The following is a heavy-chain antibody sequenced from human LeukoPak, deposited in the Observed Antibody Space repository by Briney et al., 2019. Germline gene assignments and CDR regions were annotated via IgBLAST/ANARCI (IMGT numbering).Heavy chain of an antibody. CDR1: GGTFSSYA. V-gene: IGHV1-69*06. CDR3: AYRYCSSTSCYAVAGGLGY. Sequence: GASVKVSCKASGGTFSSYAISWVRQAPGQGLEWMGGIIPIFGTANYAQKFQGRVTITADKSTSTAYMELSSLRSEDTAVYYCAYRYCSSTSCYAVAGGLGYWGQGTLVTVSS. D-gene: IGHD2-2*01. CDR2: IIPIFGTA. J-gene: IGHJ4*02.